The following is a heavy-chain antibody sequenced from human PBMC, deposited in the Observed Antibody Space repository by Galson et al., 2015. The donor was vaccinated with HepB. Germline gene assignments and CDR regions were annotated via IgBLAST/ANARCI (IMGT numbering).Heavy chain of an antibody. CDR1: GGSLSGSY. D-gene: IGHD2-2*01. Sequence: ETLSLTCTVSGGSLSGSYWSWTRQPPEKGLEWIGYIYYSGSTNYDPSLKSRVTMSLDIPKNQFSLKLSSVTAADTAVYYCARSGTSTSWLYYYYGMDVWGQGTTVTVSS. J-gene: IGHJ6*02. V-gene: IGHV4-59*01. CDR3: ARSGTSTSWLYYYYGMDV. CDR2: IYYSGST.